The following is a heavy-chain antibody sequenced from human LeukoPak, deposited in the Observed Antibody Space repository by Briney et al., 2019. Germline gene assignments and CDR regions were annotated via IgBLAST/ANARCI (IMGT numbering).Heavy chain of an antibody. J-gene: IGHJ6*04. Sequence: GGSLRLSCAASGFTFSSYGMHWVRQAPGKGLEWVAVIWYDGSNKYYADSVKGRFTISRDNSKNTLYLQMNSLRAEDTAVYYCARDRAHSSLGMDVWGKGTTVTVSS. CDR1: GFTFSSYG. CDR3: ARDRAHSSLGMDV. V-gene: IGHV3-33*01. CDR2: IWYDGSNK. D-gene: IGHD6-13*01.